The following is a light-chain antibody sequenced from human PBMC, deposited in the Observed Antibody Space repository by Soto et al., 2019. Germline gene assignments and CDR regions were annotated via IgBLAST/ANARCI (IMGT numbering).Light chain of an antibody. V-gene: IGKV1-8*01. Sequence: AIRMTQSPSSLSASPGDRVTITCRASQDISRFLAWYQQKPGKAPKVLIYFASTLEDGVPSRFRGSGSGTDFTLTNTYLQSDDFATCYCEHFHSYPITFGQGTRLDMK. CDR3: EHFHSYPIT. CDR1: QDISRF. CDR2: FAS. J-gene: IGKJ5*01.